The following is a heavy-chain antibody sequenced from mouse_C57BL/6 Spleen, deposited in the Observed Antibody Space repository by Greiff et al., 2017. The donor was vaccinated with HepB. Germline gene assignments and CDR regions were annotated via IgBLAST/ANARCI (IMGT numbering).Heavy chain of an antibody. J-gene: IGHJ2*01. CDR1: GFTFSSYA. CDR2: ISDGGSYT. CDR3: ARDRKGINDY. Sequence: EVHLVESGGGLVKPGGSLKLSCAASGFTFSSYAMSWVRQTPEKRLEWVATISDGGSYTYYPDNVKGRFTISRDNAKNNLYLQMSHLKSEDTAMYYCARDRKGINDYWGQGTTLTVSS. V-gene: IGHV5-4*01.